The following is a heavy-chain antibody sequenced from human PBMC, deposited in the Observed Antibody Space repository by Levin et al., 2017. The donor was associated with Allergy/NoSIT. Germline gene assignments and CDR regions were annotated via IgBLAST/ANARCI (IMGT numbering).Heavy chain of an antibody. CDR2: ISGSGGNT. D-gene: IGHD2-2*01. V-gene: IGHV3-23*01. Sequence: PGGSLRLSCAASGFTFSSYAMSWVRQAPGKGLEWVSGISGSGGNTYYADSVKGRFTISRDDSKNTLYLQMNSLRVDDTAVYYCAKDTPALSAGPYFDYWGQGTLVTVSS. CDR1: GFTFSSYA. CDR3: AKDTPALSAGPYFDY. J-gene: IGHJ4*02.